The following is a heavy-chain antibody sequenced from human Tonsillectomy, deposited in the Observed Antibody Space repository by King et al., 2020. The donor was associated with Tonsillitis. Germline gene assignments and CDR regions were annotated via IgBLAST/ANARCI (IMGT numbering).Heavy chain of an antibody. CDR2: IYYSGST. CDR1: GGSITSSTSY. CDR3: ARHRGFGGTDSEDYYYYYAMDV. Sequence: QLQESGPGLVKPSETLSLMCTVSGGSITSSTSYWGWIRQPPGKGLEWIGSIYYSGSTDYNPSLESRVTISVDTSKNQLSLRLSSVTAADTAIYYCARHRGFGGTDSEDYYYYYAMDVWGQGTTVTVSS. D-gene: IGHD1-26*01. V-gene: IGHV4-39*01. J-gene: IGHJ6*02.